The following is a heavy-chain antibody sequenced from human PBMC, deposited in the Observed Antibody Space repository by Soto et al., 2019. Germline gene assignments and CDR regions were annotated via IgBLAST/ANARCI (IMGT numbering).Heavy chain of an antibody. CDR3: AKDRGGSYYHFDY. CDR1: GFTFSSYA. CDR2: ISDSGGST. Sequence: VQLLESGGGLVQPGGSLRLSCAASGFTFSSYAMSWVRQAPGKGLEWVSAISDSGGSTYYADSVKGRFTISRDNSKSTLYLQVNSLRAEDTAVYYCAKDRGGSYYHFDYWGQGTLVTVST. J-gene: IGHJ4*02. D-gene: IGHD1-26*01. V-gene: IGHV3-23*01.